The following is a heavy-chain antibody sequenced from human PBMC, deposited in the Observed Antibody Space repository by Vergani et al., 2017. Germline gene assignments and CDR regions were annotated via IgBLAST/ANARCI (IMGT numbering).Heavy chain of an antibody. J-gene: IGHJ4*02. Sequence: EVQLLESGGGLVQPGGSLRLSCAASGFTFSSYAMSWVRQAPGKGLEWVSAISGSGGSTDYADSVKGRFTISRDNSKNTLYLQMNSLRAEDTAVYYCAKDKESKYSSSSDLFDYWGQGTLVTVSS. CDR1: GFTFSSYA. CDR3: AKDKESKYSSSSDLFDY. CDR2: ISGSGGST. D-gene: IGHD6-6*01. V-gene: IGHV3-23*01.